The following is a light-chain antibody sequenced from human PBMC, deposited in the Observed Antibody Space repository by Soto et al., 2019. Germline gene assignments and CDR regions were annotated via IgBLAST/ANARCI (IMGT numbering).Light chain of an antibody. CDR1: QSISHC. CDR2: KAA. CDR3: QEYMSSSWT. J-gene: IGKJ1*01. Sequence: DIHMTQSPSTLSASVGDTVTDISRARQSISHCLAWHQQKPGKAPKLVISKAATLESWVPSRFSGSGSGTEFTLAISTLQPDDFAISYCQEYMSSSWTFGPGTKV. V-gene: IGKV1-5*03.